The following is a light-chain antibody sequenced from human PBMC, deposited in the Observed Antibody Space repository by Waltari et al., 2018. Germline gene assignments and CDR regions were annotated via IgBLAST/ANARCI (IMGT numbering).Light chain of an antibody. J-gene: IGKJ5*01. Sequence: EVVMTQSPATLSLSPGDRPTLSCRASQSITTNLAWYQHKPGQAPRLLIYDASTRATSVPARFSGSGSGTEFTLTISSLQSEDFAVYYCQQYNRWPPITFGQGTRLAIK. CDR2: DAS. CDR3: QQYNRWPPIT. CDR1: QSITTN. V-gene: IGKV3-15*01.